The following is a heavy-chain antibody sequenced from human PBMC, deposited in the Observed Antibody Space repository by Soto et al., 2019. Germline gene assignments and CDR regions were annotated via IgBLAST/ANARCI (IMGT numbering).Heavy chain of an antibody. V-gene: IGHV1-46*01. CDR1: GYTFTSYY. D-gene: IGHD6-13*01. CDR2: INPRGGIT. Sequence: GASVKVSCKASGYTFTSYYIHWVRQAPGQGLEWMGIINPRGGITTYAQKFQGRLTMTGDTSTSTVYMELSSLTSEDTAMYHCASRPRYGRRWLGIPPDLSHGMDVWGQGTTVTVSS. J-gene: IGHJ6*02. CDR3: ASRPRYGRRWLGIPPDLSHGMDV.